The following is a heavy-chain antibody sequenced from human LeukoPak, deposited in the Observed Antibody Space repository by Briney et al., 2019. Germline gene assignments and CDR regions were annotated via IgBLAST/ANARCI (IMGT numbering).Heavy chain of an antibody. J-gene: IGHJ4*02. V-gene: IGHV4-39*01. CDR3: ARRSIAAAVDY. D-gene: IGHD6-13*01. Sequence: PETLFLTCSVPGGSIAGSSYYWGWIRQPPGKGLEWIGSVYYTGITDYNPSLKSRVTISVDTSKNKFSLNLTSVTAADTAVYYCARRSIAAAVDYWGQGPLVTVSS. CDR2: VYYTGIT. CDR1: GGSIAGSSYY.